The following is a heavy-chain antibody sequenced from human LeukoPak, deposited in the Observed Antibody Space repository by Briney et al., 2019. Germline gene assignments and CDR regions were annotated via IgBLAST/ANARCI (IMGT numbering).Heavy chain of an antibody. D-gene: IGHD3-10*01. Sequence: GGSLRLSCAASGFTFSSYSMNWVRQAPGKGLEWVSSISSSSSYIYYADSVKGRFTISRNNAKNSLYLQMNSLRAEDTAVYYCARTVRGPTYGSGSYKVRYFDYWGQGTLVTVSS. J-gene: IGHJ4*02. CDR2: ISSSSSYI. CDR1: GFTFSSYS. V-gene: IGHV3-21*01. CDR3: ARTVRGPTYGSGSYKVRYFDY.